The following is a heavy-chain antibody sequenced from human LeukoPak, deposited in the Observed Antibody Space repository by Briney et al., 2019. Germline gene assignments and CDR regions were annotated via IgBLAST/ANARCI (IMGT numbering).Heavy chain of an antibody. CDR3: AKLPAESYYYYYMDV. J-gene: IGHJ6*03. D-gene: IGHD2-2*01. V-gene: IGHV3-23*01. CDR2: ISGSGGST. CDR1: GFTFSSYA. Sequence: GGPLRLSCAASGFTFSSYAMSWVRQAPGKGLEWVSAISGSGGSTYYADSVKGRFTISRDNSKNTLYLQMNSLRAEDTAVYYCAKLPAESYYYYYMDVWGKGTTVTVSS.